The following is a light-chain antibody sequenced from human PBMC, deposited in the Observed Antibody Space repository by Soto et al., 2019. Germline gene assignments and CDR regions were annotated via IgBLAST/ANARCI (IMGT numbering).Light chain of an antibody. V-gene: IGKV3-20*01. CDR1: QSVSSSF. J-gene: IGKJ1*01. CDR2: AAS. CDR3: HEYGTSRT. Sequence: EIVLTQSPGTLSLSPGERATLSCRASQSVSSSFLAWYQQRPGQAPRLLIYAASNTAPGIPDRFSGSGSGTDFTLAISRLEHEDFAVYYCHEYGTSRTCGQGTEVEIK.